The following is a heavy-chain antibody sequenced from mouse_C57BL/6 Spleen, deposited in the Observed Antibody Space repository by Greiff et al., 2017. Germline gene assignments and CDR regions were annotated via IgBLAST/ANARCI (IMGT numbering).Heavy chain of an antibody. J-gene: IGHJ3*01. V-gene: IGHV1-54*01. CDR3: ARYGDYDDVSPFAY. CDR2: INPGSGGT. D-gene: IGHD2-4*01. Sequence: QVQLQQFGAELVRPGTSVKVSCKASGYAFTNYLIEWVKQRPGQGLEWIGVINPGSGGTNYNEKFKGKATLTADKSSSTAYMQLSSLTSEDSAVYFCARYGDYDDVSPFAYWGQGTLVTVSA. CDR1: GYAFTNYL.